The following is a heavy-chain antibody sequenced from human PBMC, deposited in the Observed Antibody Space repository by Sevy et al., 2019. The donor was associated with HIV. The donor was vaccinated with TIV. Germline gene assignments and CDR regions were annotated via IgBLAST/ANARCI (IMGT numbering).Heavy chain of an antibody. CDR2: ISTSGTYK. J-gene: IGHJ4*02. D-gene: IGHD4-4*01. CDR1: GFTFSSYS. V-gene: IGHV3-21*01. Sequence: GWSLRLSCAVSGFTFSSYSMNWVRQAPGKGLEWVSFISTSGTYKYYADSVKGRFTISRDNAKNSLFLQMNSLRADDTAVYYCARDLNDYNNYMYSFDYWGQGTLVTVSS. CDR3: ARDLNDYNNYMYSFDY.